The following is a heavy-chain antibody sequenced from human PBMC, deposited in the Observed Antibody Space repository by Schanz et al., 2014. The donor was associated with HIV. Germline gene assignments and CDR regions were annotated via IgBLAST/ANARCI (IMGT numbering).Heavy chain of an antibody. CDR3: ARDLNVGRHFDH. J-gene: IGHJ4*02. V-gene: IGHV3-33*01. Sequence: QVQLVESGGGVVQPGRSLRLSCAASGFTFSSYGMHWVRQAPGKGLEWVAVIWFDGRNKYYGDSVKGRFMISRDNSNNTLYLQMNSLRAEDTAVYYCARDLNVGRHFDHWGQGTLVTVSS. CDR2: IWFDGRNK. D-gene: IGHD1-26*01. CDR1: GFTFSSYG.